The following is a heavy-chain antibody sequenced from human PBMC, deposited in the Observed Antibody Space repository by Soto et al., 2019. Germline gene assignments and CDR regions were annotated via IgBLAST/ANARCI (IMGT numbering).Heavy chain of an antibody. J-gene: IGHJ3*02. CDR1: GFTFSSYD. Sequence: GGSLRLSCAASGFTFSSYDMHWVRQATGKGLEWVSAIGTAGDTYYPGSVKGRFTISRENAKNSLYLQMNSLRAGDTAVYYCAREGVRGYLGTFDIWGQGTMVTVSS. CDR3: AREGVRGYLGTFDI. D-gene: IGHD3-10*01. V-gene: IGHV3-13*01. CDR2: IGTAGDT.